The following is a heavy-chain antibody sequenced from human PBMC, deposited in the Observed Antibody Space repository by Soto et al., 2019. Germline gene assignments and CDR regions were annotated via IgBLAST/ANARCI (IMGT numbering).Heavy chain of an antibody. D-gene: IGHD4-4*01. Sequence: SVKVSCKASGGTFSSYAISWVRQAPGQGLEWMGGIIPIFGTANYAQKVQGRVTITADESTSTAYMELSSLRSEDTAVYYCARGDYKDYYYYGMDVWGQGTTVTVSS. CDR3: ARGDYKDYYYYGMDV. CDR1: GGTFSSYA. CDR2: IIPIFGTA. J-gene: IGHJ6*02. V-gene: IGHV1-69*13.